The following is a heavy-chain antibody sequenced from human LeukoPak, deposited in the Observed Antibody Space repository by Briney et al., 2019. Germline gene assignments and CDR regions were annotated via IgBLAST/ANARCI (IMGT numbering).Heavy chain of an antibody. V-gene: IGHV5-51*01. CDR2: IYPGDSDT. CDR1: GYSFTSYW. J-gene: IGHJ3*02. Sequence: ESLKISCKGSGYSFTSYWIGWVRQMPGKGLEWMGIIYPGDSDTRYSPSFQGQVTISADKSISTAYLQWSSLKASDTAMYYCARQSPYDSSGYFDAFDIWGQGTMVTVSS. CDR3: ARQSPYDSSGYFDAFDI. D-gene: IGHD3-22*01.